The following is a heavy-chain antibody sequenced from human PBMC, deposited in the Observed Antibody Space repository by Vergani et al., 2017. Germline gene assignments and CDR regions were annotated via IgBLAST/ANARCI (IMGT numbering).Heavy chain of an antibody. J-gene: IGHJ2*01. CDR2: IDRNYGVK. Sequence: VEAGGGLVQPGGSPILSCTASGFTLQAFAFHWVRQVSGGGLEWVSGIDRNYGVKNGNSFEGRFSISRDNAKKAVFLQMNNLRHEDTALYFCVKDNDYDADGPFDLWGRGTLVTVSS. D-gene: IGHD3-16*01. V-gene: IGHV3-9*01. CDR3: VKDNDYDADGPFDL. CDR1: GFTLQAFA.